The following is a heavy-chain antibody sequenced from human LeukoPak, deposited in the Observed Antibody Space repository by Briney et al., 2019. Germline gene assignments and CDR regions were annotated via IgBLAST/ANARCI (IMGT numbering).Heavy chain of an antibody. Sequence: ASETLSLTCAVYGGSFSGYYWSWIRQPPGKGLEWIGEINHSGSNNYNPSLKSRVTISVDTSKNQFSLKLSSVTAADTAVYYCGRSAGFVHFDHWGQGTLVTVTS. CDR3: GRSAGFVHFDH. CDR1: GGSFSGYY. J-gene: IGHJ4*02. D-gene: IGHD3-16*01. V-gene: IGHV4-34*01. CDR2: INHSGSN.